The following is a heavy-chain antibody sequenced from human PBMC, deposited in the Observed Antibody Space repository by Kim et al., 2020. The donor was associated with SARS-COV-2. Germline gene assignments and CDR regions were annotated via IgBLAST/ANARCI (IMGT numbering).Heavy chain of an antibody. CDR3: VILTGTYKFGEY. Sequence: SETLSLTGTVSGGSVTSSLYYWGWIRQPPGKEMEWIGNVYYSVKTDYRPSLNGRLSISVDTTINQFSLRLSSVTASDTAIYYCVILTGTYKFGEYWAQGSLVTVSS. CDR2: VYYSVKT. J-gene: IGHJ4*02. V-gene: IGHV4-39*01. D-gene: IGHD3-9*01. CDR1: GGSVTSSLYY.